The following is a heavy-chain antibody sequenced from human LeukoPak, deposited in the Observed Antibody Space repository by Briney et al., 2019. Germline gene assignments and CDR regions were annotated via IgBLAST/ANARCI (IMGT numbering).Heavy chain of an antibody. V-gene: IGHV3-21*01. CDR2: ISSSSTYV. Sequence: GGSLRLSCAASGFTFNICTMNWVRQAPGKGLEWVSSISSSSTYVYYADSLKGRFTISRDNGKHSLYLQMNSLRAEDMAVYYCAVQRVHHGFDIWGQGTMLTVSS. CDR3: AVQRVHHGFDI. CDR1: GFTFNICT. D-gene: IGHD1-1*01. J-gene: IGHJ3*02.